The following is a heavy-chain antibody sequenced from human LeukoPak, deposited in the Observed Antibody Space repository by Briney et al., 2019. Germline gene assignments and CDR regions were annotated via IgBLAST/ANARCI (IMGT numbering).Heavy chain of an antibody. CDR2: MYHSGST. CDR1: GYSISSAYY. V-gene: IGHV4-38-2*02. D-gene: IGHD2-21*02. Sequence: SETLSLTCSVSGYSISSAYYWGWIRQPPGKGLEWIGTMYHSGSTNYNPSLKSRVTISVDTSKNQFSLKLNSVTPEDTAVYYCARRGLHCSGDCYPFDAFDIWGQGTMVTVSS. CDR3: ARRGLHCSGDCYPFDAFDI. J-gene: IGHJ3*02.